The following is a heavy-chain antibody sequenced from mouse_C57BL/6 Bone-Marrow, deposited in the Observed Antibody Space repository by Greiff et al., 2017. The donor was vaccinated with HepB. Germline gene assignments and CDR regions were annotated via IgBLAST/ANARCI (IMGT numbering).Heavy chain of an antibody. CDR3: ARRGLWDYAMDY. J-gene: IGHJ4*01. D-gene: IGHD1-1*02. CDR2: IYPGSGST. Sequence: QVQLQHPGAELVKPGASVKMSCKASGYTFTSYWITWVKQRPGQGLEWIGDIYPGSGSTNYNEKFKSKATLTVDTSSSTAYMQLSSLTSEDSAVYYCARRGLWDYAMDYWGQGTSVTVSS. CDR1: GYTFTSYW. V-gene: IGHV1-55*01.